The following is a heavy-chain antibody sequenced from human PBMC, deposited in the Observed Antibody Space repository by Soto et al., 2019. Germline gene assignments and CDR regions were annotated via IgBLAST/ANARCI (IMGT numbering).Heavy chain of an antibody. CDR1: GFTFSSYW. V-gene: IGHV3-7*01. Sequence: EVQLVESGGGLVQPRGSLRLSCAASGFTFSSYWMSWVRQAPGKGLEWVANIKQDGSEKYYVDSVKGRFTISRDNAKNSLYLQMNSLRAEDTAVYYCARSRSAAGYYFDYWGQGTLVTVSS. D-gene: IGHD6-13*01. CDR2: IKQDGSEK. J-gene: IGHJ4*02. CDR3: ARSRSAAGYYFDY.